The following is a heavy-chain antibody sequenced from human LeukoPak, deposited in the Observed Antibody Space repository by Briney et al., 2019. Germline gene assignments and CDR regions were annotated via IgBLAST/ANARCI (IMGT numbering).Heavy chain of an antibody. CDR2: IRYDGTSK. J-gene: IGHJ4*02. Sequence: GGSLRLSCAASGFTFSHCGMHWVRQAPGKGLEWVAIIRYDGTSKYYADSVKGRFTISRDNSENTLYLQMNSLGVEDTAVYCCTRDIASNYFDYWGQGTLVTVSS. CDR1: GFTFSHCG. V-gene: IGHV3-30*02. CDR3: TRDIASNYFDY. D-gene: IGHD2-2*01.